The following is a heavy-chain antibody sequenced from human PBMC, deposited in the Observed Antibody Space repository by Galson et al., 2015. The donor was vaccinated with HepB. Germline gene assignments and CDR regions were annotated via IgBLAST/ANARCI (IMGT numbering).Heavy chain of an antibody. CDR2: ISGSGGST. D-gene: IGHD3-22*01. CDR3: AKDPRITMIVVVRGYFDY. J-gene: IGHJ4*02. CDR1: GFTFSSYA. Sequence: SLRLSCAASGFTFSSYAMSWVRQAPGKGLEWVSAISGSGGSTYYADSVKGRFTISRDNSKNTLYLQMNSLRAEDTAVYYCAKDPRITMIVVVRGYFDYWGQGTLVTVSS. V-gene: IGHV3-23*01.